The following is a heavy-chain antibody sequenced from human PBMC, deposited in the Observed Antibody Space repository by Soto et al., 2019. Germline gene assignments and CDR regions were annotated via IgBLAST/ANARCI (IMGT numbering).Heavy chain of an antibody. CDR3: FGVMAATLDY. CDR1: GGSIKNTNYH. J-gene: IGHJ4*01. V-gene: IGHV4-39*01. Sequence: PSETLSLTCSVSGGSIKNTNYHWGWIRQPPGKGLEWIGTLYYRGATDYNPSLKTRVTIAVDTSKNLLSLNLSPVTAADTAVYYCFGVMAATLDYWGQGTLVTVSS. D-gene: IGHD2-21*02. CDR2: LYYRGAT.